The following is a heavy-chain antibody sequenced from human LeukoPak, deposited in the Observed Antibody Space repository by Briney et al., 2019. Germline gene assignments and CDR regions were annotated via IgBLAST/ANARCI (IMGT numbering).Heavy chain of an antibody. CDR1: GGSISSYY. CDR2: IYYSGST. J-gene: IGHJ4*02. D-gene: IGHD2-2*01. V-gene: IGHV4-59*01. Sequence: SETLSLTCTVSGGSISSYYWSWIRQPPGKGLEWIGYIYYSGSTNYNPSLKSRVTISVDTSRNQFSLKLNSVTAADTAVYFCARWYCSRGTCYYLDYWGQGTLVTVSS. CDR3: ARWYCSRGTCYYLDY.